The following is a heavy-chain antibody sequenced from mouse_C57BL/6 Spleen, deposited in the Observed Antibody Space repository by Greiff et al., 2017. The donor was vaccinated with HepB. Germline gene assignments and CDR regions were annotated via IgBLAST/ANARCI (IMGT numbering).Heavy chain of an antibody. D-gene: IGHD2-4*01. CDR2: IYPGGGYT. CDR3: ARWDYYGYFDV. Sequence: SGAELVRPGTSVKMSCKASGYTFTNYWIGWAKQRPGHGLEWIGDIYPGGGYTNYNEKFKGKATLTADKSSSTAYMQFSSLTSEDSAIYYCARWDYYGYFDVWGTGTTVTVSS. V-gene: IGHV1-63*01. CDR1: GYTFTNYW. J-gene: IGHJ1*03.